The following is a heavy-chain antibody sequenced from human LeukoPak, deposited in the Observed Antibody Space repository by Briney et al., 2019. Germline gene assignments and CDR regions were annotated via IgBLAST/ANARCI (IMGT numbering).Heavy chain of an antibody. CDR3: ARETRITMVRGSSGYYYMDV. D-gene: IGHD3-10*01. Sequence: PSETLSLTCTVSGGSISTYYWNWIRQPPGKGLEWIGYIYYSGTTNYNPSLKSRVSMSVDTSKNQFSLKLSSVTAADTAVYYCARETRITMVRGSSGYYYMDVWGKGTTVTISS. J-gene: IGHJ6*03. V-gene: IGHV4-59*01. CDR1: GGSISTYY. CDR2: IYYSGTT.